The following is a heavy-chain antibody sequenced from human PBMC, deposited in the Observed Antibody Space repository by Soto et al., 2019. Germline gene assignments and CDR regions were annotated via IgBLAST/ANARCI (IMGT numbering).Heavy chain of an antibody. Sequence: GGSLRLSCAASGFTFDDYTMHWVRQAPGKGLEWVSLISWDGGSTYYADSVKGRFTISRDNSKNSLYLQMNSLRTEDTALYYCAKDRAAAGPFYYYYYGMDVWGQVTTVTVSS. J-gene: IGHJ6*02. CDR3: AKDRAAAGPFYYYYYGMDV. CDR2: ISWDGGST. CDR1: GFTFDDYT. D-gene: IGHD6-13*01. V-gene: IGHV3-43*01.